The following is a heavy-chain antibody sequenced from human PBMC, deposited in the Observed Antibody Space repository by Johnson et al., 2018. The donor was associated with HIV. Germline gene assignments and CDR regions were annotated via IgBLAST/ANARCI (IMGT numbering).Heavy chain of an antibody. J-gene: IGHJ3*02. CDR3: AKGRGRYPEFNAFDI. Sequence: VQLVESGGGLVQPGRSLRLSCAASGFTFDDYAMHWVRQAPGKGLEWVSGLSWNSGSIGYADSVKGRFTISRDNSKNSLYLQMNSLRAEATAVYYCAKGRGRYPEFNAFDIWGQGTMVTVSS. V-gene: IGHV3-9*01. D-gene: IGHD3-16*01. CDR1: GFTFDDYA. CDR2: LSWNSGSI.